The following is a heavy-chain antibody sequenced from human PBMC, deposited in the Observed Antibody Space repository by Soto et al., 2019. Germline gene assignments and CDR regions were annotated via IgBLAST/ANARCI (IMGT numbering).Heavy chain of an antibody. CDR2: IIPIFGAA. J-gene: IGHJ6*02. CDR3: ASHYCSGGSCYDAYYYYGMDV. D-gene: IGHD2-15*01. CDR1: GGTFSIYA. Sequence: SVKVSCKASGGTFSIYAISCVLQSPGQWLEWMGGIIPIFGAANYAQKFQGRVTITADESTSTAYMELSSLRSEDTAVYYCASHYCSGGSCYDAYYYYGMDVWGQGTTVTVSS. V-gene: IGHV1-69*13.